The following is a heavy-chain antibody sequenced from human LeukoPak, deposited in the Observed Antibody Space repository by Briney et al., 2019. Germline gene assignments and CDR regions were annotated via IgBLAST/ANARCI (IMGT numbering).Heavy chain of an antibody. Sequence: GGSLRLSCAASGFTFSSYIMNWVRQAPGKGPEWVSSISSSSACIYYADSVKGRFTISRDNAKSSLFLQMNSLRDEDTAVYYCATSSIALAGTVDYWGQGTLVTVSS. CDR3: ATSSIALAGTVDY. D-gene: IGHD6-19*01. V-gene: IGHV3-21*01. CDR2: ISSSSACI. CDR1: GFTFSSYI. J-gene: IGHJ4*02.